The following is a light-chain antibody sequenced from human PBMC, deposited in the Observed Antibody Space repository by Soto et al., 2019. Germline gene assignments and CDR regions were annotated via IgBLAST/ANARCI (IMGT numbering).Light chain of an antibody. CDR3: AAWDDSLSGPV. CDR2: SSN. Sequence: QPVLTQPPSASGTPGQRVTVSCSGSRSNIGSNTVNWYQQFPGTAPKLLIYSSNQRPSGVTDRFSGSKSGTSASLAISGLQSEDEADYYCAAWDDSLSGPVFGGGTKLTVL. V-gene: IGLV1-44*01. J-gene: IGLJ2*01. CDR1: RSNIGSNT.